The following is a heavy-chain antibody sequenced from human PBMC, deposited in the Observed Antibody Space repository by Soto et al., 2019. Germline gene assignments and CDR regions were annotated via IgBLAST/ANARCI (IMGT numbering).Heavy chain of an antibody. J-gene: IGHJ4*02. CDR3: ARDQPGYSYGYGLGY. V-gene: IGHV3-21*01. D-gene: IGHD5-18*01. Sequence: EVQLVESGGGLVKPGGSLRLSCAASGFTFSSYSMNWVRQAPGKGLEWVSSISSSRSYIYYADSVKGRVTISRDNAKNSLYMQMNSLRAEDTAVYYCARDQPGYSYGYGLGYWCQGTLVTVSS. CDR1: GFTFSSYS. CDR2: ISSSRSYI.